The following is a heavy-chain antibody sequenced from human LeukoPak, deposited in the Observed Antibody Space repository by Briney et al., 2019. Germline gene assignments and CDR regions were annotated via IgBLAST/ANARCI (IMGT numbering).Heavy chain of an antibody. Sequence: EGSLRLSCAASGFTVSSNYMSWVRQAPGKGLEWVSVIYSGGSTYYADSVKGRFTISRDNSKNTLYLQMNSLRAEDTAVYYCVPVTRYYFDYWGQGTLVTVSS. J-gene: IGHJ4*02. CDR3: VPVTRYYFDY. CDR2: IYSGGST. V-gene: IGHV3-66*02. D-gene: IGHD4-17*01. CDR1: GFTVSSNY.